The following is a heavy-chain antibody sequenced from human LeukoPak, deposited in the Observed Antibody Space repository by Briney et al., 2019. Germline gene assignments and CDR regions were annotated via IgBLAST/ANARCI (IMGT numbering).Heavy chain of an antibody. CDR1: GFTFSNYA. J-gene: IGHJ4*02. CDR3: AKVGPSDYGDFVPDY. V-gene: IGHV3-23*01. D-gene: IGHD4-17*01. CDR2: ISGTGGGT. Sequence: GGSLRLSCAASGFTFSNYAMTWVRQAPGKGLEWVSTISGTGGGTFYADSVKGRFTISRDNSKNTMYLQMNSLRAEDTAVYYCAKVGPSDYGDFVPDYWGQGTLVTVSS.